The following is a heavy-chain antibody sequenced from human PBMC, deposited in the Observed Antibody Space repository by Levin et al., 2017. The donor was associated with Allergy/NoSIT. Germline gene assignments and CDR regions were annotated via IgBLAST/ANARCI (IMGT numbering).Heavy chain of an antibody. D-gene: IGHD2-2*02. J-gene: IGHJ4*02. CDR1: GGSISNYY. CDR3: ARYMKCVDNCFTMFDF. Sequence: SQTLSLTCSVSGGSISNYYWGWIRPPPGKGLEWIGYIYFTGTTQYNPSLKSRVTMSVDTSKNQFSLNLRSVTAADTAVYFCARYMKCVDNCFTMFDFWGQGALVTVSS. CDR2: IYFTGTT. V-gene: IGHV4-59*08.